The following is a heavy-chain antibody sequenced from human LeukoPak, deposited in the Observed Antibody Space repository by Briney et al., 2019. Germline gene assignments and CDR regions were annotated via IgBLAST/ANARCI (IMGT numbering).Heavy chain of an antibody. J-gene: IGHJ5*02. Sequence: KPSETLSLTCTVSGGSISSYYWSWIRQPPGKGLEWIGYIYYSGSTNYNPSLKSRDTISVDTSKNQFSLKLSSVTAADTAVYYCARGFIAAAGWIDPWGQGTLVTVSS. CDR2: IYYSGST. V-gene: IGHV4-59*01. CDR3: ARGFIAAAGWIDP. CDR1: GGSISSYY. D-gene: IGHD6-13*01.